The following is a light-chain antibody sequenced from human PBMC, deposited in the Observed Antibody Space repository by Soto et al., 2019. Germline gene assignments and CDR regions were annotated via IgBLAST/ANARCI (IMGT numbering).Light chain of an antibody. CDR1: QSVSSSY. Sequence: EIVLTQSPGTLSLSPGERATLSCRASQSVSSSYLSWYQQKPSQAPSLLIYVASRRTSGIADRFSGSGSGTEFTITISRLEPGDFAVSYCQQYGSSLSFTFGGGTKVEIK. V-gene: IGKV3-20*01. CDR2: VAS. CDR3: QQYGSSLSFT. J-gene: IGKJ4*01.